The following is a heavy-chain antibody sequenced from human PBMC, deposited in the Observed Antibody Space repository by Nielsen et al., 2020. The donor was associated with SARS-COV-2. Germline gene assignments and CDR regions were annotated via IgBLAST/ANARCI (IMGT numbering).Heavy chain of an antibody. J-gene: IGHJ3*02. Sequence: GESLKISCAASAVTFRNYAMHWVRQAPGKGLEWVAVVSYDGSNKYYGDSVKGRFTISRDNSKNTLYLQMNSLRSEDTAVYYCARDLEWELLALYAFDIWGQGTMVTVSS. D-gene: IGHD3-22*01. CDR3: ARDLEWELLALYAFDI. CDR2: VSYDGSNK. CDR1: AVTFRNYA. V-gene: IGHV3-30*14.